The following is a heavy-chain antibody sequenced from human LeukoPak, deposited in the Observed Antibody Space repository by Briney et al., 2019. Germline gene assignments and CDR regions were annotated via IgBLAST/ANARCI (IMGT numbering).Heavy chain of an antibody. CDR3: ARIRSSWSHFDY. CDR2: IYHSGTT. V-gene: IGHV4-38-2*01. Sequence: SETLSLTCAVSGSAISSGYYWGWIRQPPGKGLQWIGNIYHSGTTYYNPSLKSRLTISVDTSKNQFSLKLASVTAADTAVYYCARIRSSWSHFDYWGQGTLVTVSS. J-gene: IGHJ4*02. D-gene: IGHD6-13*01. CDR1: GSAISSGYY.